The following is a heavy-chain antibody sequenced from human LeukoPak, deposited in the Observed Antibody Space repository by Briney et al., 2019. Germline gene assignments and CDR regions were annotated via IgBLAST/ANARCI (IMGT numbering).Heavy chain of an antibody. J-gene: IGHJ5*01. CDR1: GYTFTGYY. CDR3: ARQADNNWFDS. D-gene: IGHD2-15*01. Sequence: GASVKVSCKASGYTFTGYYMHWVRQAPGQGLEWMGWINPNSGSTKYAQKFQGRVTMTRDMSISTAYMELSRLRSDDSAVFYCARQADNNWFDSWGQGTLVTVSS. CDR2: INPNSGST. V-gene: IGHV1-2*02.